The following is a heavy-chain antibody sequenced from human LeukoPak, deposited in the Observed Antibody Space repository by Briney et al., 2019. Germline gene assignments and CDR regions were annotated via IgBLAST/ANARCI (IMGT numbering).Heavy chain of an antibody. D-gene: IGHD2-2*01. CDR2: ISSSGSTI. CDR3: ATYSSSNGREFQY. CDR1: GFTFSDYY. Sequence: GGSLRLSCAASGFTFSDYYMGWIRQAPGKGLEWVSYISSSGSTIYYADSVKGRFTISRDNAKNSLYLQMNSLRAEDTAVYYCATYSSSNGREFQYWGQGTLVTVSS. J-gene: IGHJ1*01. V-gene: IGHV3-11*04.